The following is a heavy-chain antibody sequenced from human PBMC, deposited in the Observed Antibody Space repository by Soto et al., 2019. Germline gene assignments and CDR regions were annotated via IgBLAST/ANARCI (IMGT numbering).Heavy chain of an antibody. V-gene: IGHV4-31*03. CDR2: IYYSGST. CDR3: ARGLTIYYGDYGRRVGNAFDI. D-gene: IGHD4-17*01. CDR1: GGSISSGGYY. J-gene: IGHJ3*02. Sequence: SETLSLTCTVSGGSISSGGYYWSWIRQHPGKGLEWIGYIYYSGSTYYNPSLKSRVTISVDTSKNQFSLKLSSVTAADTAVYYCARGLTIYYGDYGRRVGNAFDIWGQGTMVTVSS.